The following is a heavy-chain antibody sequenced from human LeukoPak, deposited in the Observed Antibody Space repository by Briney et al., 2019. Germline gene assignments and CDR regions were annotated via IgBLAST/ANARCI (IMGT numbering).Heavy chain of an antibody. V-gene: IGHV1-8*01. CDR2: MNPKIGNT. Sequence: GASVKVSCKASGYTFTSYDINWVRQATGQGLEWRGWMNPKIGNTGNAQKFQGRVTMTRNTSISTAYMELSSLRSEDTAVYYCARASTLEPRIVGASGAFDIWGQGTMVTVSS. CDR3: ARASTLEPRIVGASGAFDI. CDR1: GYTFTSYD. J-gene: IGHJ3*02. D-gene: IGHD1-26*01.